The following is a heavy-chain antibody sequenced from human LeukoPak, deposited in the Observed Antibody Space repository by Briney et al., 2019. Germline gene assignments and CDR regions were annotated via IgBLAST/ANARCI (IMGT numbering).Heavy chain of an antibody. V-gene: IGHV4-59*01. D-gene: IGHD5-12*01. J-gene: IGHJ4*02. CDR3: ARDSGYDYFDY. CDR2: IYYSGST. CDR1: GDSISSYY. Sequence: SETLSLTCTVSGDSISSYYWSWIRQPPGKGLEWIGYIYYSGSTNYNPSLKSRVTISVDTSKNQFSLKLSSVTAADTAVYYCARDSGYDYFDYWGQGTLVTVSS.